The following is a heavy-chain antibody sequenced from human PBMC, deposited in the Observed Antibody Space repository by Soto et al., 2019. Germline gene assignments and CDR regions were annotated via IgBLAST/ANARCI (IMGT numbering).Heavy chain of an antibody. CDR1: GGSTSNFY. CDR2: VYYTGST. V-gene: IGHV4-59*08. Sequence: SETLSLTCTFSGGSTSNFYWSLIRQPPGKGLEWIGYVYYTGSTSYNPSLKRRVTFSADSSRGQFSLRLNSVTAADTAVYYCARTVLGPDLLADSFVDYYYYMDVWGQGTTVTVSS. D-gene: IGHD3-9*01. J-gene: IGHJ6*03. CDR3: ARTVLGPDLLADSFVDYYYYMDV.